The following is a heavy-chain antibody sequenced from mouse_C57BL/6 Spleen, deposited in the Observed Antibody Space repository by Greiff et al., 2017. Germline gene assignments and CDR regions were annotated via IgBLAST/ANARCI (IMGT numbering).Heavy chain of an antibody. V-gene: IGHV5-17*01. D-gene: IGHD2-5*01. CDR3: ARRSNYVWFAY. Sequence: EVHLVESGGGLVKPGGSLKLSCAASGFTFSDYGMHWVRQAPEQGLAWVAYISSGSSTIYYADTVKGRFTISRDNAKNTLFLQLTSLRSEDTAMYYCARRSNYVWFAYWGQGTLVTVSA. CDR2: ISSGSSTI. CDR1: GFTFSDYG. J-gene: IGHJ3*01.